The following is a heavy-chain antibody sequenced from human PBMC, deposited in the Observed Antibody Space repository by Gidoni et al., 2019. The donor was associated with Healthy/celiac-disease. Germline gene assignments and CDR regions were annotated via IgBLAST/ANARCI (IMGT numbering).Heavy chain of an antibody. CDR2: IWYDGSNK. V-gene: IGHV3-33*01. Sequence: QVQLVESGGGVVQPGRSLRLSCAASGFTFSSYGMHWVRQAPGKGLEWVAVIWYDGSNKYYADSVKGRFTISRDNSKNTLYLQMNSLRAEDTAVYYCATLYYYDSSGYSLWGQGTLVTVSS. CDR1: GFTFSSYG. D-gene: IGHD3-22*01. CDR3: ATLYYYDSSGYSL. J-gene: IGHJ4*02.